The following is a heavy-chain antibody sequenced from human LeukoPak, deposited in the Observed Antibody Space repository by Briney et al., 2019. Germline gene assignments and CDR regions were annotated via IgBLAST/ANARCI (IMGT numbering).Heavy chain of an antibody. V-gene: IGHV4-59*12. CDR1: GGSISSYY. J-gene: IGHJ4*02. CDR3: AVQGSIAAQVDY. CDR2: IYYSGST. Sequence: SETLSLTCTVSGGSISSYYWSWIRQPPGKGLEWIGYIYYSGSTNYNPSLKSRVTMSVDTSKNQFSLKLSSVTAADTAVYYCAVQGSIAAQVDYWGQGTLVTVSS. D-gene: IGHD6-6*01.